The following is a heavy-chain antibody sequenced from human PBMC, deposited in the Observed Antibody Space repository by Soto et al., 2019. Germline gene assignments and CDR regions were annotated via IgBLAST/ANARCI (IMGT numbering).Heavy chain of an antibody. CDR1: DGSIHSDDW. V-gene: IGHV4-4*01. CDR2: IHQIGST. D-gene: IGHD3-16*01. Sequence: QVRLQESGPGLVEPSGTLSLTCAVSDGSIHSDDWWTWVRQAPGKGLEWIGEIHQIGSTNYNESLKSRVTISIDKSKNQFSLKLTSVTAAYTVVYCCANWGGLNFPRAYWGPGILVTVSS. J-gene: IGHJ4*02. CDR3: ANWGGLNFPRAY.